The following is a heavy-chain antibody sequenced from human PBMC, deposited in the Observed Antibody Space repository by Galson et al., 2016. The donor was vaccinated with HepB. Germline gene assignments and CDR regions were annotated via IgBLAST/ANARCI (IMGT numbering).Heavy chain of an antibody. CDR3: AREKGGSTMASHWFDP. CDR2: ISSRSTYI. D-gene: IGHD3-10*01. Sequence: SLRLSCAASGFTFSTQSMNWVRQAPGKGLEWVASISSRSTYIHYADSVEGRFTISRDNAENSLYLEMSSLRVEDTAEYYCAREKGGSTMASHWFDPWGQGTLVAVSS. V-gene: IGHV3-21*01. CDR1: GFTFSTQS. J-gene: IGHJ5*02.